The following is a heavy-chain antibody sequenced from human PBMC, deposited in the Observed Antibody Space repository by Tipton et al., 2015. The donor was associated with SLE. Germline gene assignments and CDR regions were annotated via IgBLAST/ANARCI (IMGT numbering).Heavy chain of an antibody. CDR2: ISGISDRI. Sequence: SLRLSCAASGFTFTTYAMHWVRQAPGKGLEWVSAISGISDRIYYADSVRGRFTISRDNSKNIVYLQMNSLRAEDTAVYYCANLHSGGLRMVDYWGQGTLVTVSS. CDR3: ANLHSGGLRMVDY. V-gene: IGHV3-23*01. J-gene: IGHJ4*02. D-gene: IGHD1-26*01. CDR1: GFTFTTYA.